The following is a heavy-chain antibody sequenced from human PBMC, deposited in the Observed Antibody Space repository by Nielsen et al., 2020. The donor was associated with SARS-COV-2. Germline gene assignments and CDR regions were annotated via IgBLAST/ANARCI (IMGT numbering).Heavy chain of an antibody. J-gene: IGHJ6*02. CDR1: AGSFSGYY. Sequence: SETLSLTCAVYAGSFSGYYWTWIRQSPGKGLEWIGEIDHSGSTNYNPSLKSRVTISVDTSKNQFSLKLSSVTAADTAVYYCARHDYGDQYVDYYYYGMDVWGQGTTVTVSS. CDR2: IDHSGST. CDR3: ARHDYGDQYVDYYYYGMDV. V-gene: IGHV4-34*01. D-gene: IGHD4-17*01.